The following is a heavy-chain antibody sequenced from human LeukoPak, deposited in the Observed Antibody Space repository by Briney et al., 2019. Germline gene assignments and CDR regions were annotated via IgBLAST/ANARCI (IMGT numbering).Heavy chain of an antibody. CDR3: ALVVPNNWFDA. J-gene: IGHJ5*02. CDR1: GGTFSSYA. D-gene: IGHD2-21*01. V-gene: IGHV1-69*04. CDR2: IIPILGIA. Sequence: ASVKVSCKASGGTFSSYAISWLRQAPGQGLEWMGRIIPILGIANYAQKFQGRVTITADKSTSTAYMELSSLRSEDTAVYYCALVVPNNWFDAWGQGNLVTVSS.